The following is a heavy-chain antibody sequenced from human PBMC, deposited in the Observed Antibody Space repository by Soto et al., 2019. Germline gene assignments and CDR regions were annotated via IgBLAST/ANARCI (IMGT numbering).Heavy chain of an antibody. CDR3: AIDFEY. Sequence: EVQLVESGGGLVQPGGSLRLSCEASGFTFSTFWMHWVRQAPGKGLVWVSRINSDGSSTNYEDSVKGRVTISRDNAKNTLYLQLNSLRPEDTAVYYCAIDFEYWGQGTLVTVSS. CDR1: GFTFSTFW. CDR2: INSDGSST. J-gene: IGHJ4*02. V-gene: IGHV3-74*01.